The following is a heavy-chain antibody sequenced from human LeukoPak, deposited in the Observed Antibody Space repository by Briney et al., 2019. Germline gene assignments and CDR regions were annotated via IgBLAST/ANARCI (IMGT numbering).Heavy chain of an antibody. Sequence: GGSLRLSCAASGFSFSNYWMHWVRQAPGKGLVWVSRISSDGSDTIYADSVKGRFTMSRDNAKNTLYLQMNSLRAEDTAVYYCVRGLRSADYWGQGTLVTVSS. D-gene: IGHD3-10*02. CDR1: GFSFSNYW. CDR3: VRGLRSADY. CDR2: ISSDGSDT. J-gene: IGHJ4*02. V-gene: IGHV3-74*01.